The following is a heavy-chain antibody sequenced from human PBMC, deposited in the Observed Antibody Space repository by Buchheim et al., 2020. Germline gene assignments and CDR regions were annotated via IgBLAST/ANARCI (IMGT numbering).Heavy chain of an antibody. D-gene: IGHD3-3*01. J-gene: IGHJ4*02. CDR2: IYYSGST. CDR1: GGSISSYY. CDR3: ARTPVMEYYDFWSGVDY. V-gene: IGHV4-59*01. Sequence: QVQLQESGPGLVKPSGTLSLTCTVSGGSISSYYWSWIRQPPGKGLEWIGYIYYSGSTNYNPSLKSRVTISVDTSKNQFSLKLSSVTAADTAVYYCARTPVMEYYDFWSGVDYWGQGTL.